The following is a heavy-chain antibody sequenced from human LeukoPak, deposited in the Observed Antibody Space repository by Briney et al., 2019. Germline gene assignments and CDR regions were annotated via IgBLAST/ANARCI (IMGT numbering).Heavy chain of an antibody. CDR2: ISSSSNYI. J-gene: IGHJ4*02. CDR3: ARRAGAYSHSYDY. D-gene: IGHD4/OR15-4a*01. CDR1: GFTFSSYN. V-gene: IGHV3-21*04. Sequence: GGSLRLSCAASGFTFSSYNMYWVRQAPGKGLEWVSSISSSSNYIYYADSMKGRFTISRDNAKNSLYLQMNSLRAEDTAVYYCARRAGAYSHSYDYWGQGTLVTVSS.